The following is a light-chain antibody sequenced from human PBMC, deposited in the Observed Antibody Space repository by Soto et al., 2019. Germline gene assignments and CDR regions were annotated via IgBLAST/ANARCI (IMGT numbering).Light chain of an antibody. CDR2: GAA. CDR3: QQYNNWPGT. V-gene: IGKV3-15*01. J-gene: IGKJ1*01. CDR1: ESISNN. Sequence: EIVMTQSPATLSVSPGGRATLSCRAGESISNNLAWYQQKPGQAPRLLIYGAATRAAGVPARFSGRGSGTEFTLTISSLQSEDFGVYYCQQYNNWPGTFGQGTKWISN.